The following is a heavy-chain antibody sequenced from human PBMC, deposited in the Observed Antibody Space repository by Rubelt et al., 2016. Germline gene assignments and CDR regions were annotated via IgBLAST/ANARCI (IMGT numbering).Heavy chain of an antibody. D-gene: IGHD3-3*01. J-gene: IGHJ6*02. CDR2: ITTSGSST. V-gene: IGHV3-23*04. CDR3: ASTTIIPFVRYYYYYGLNV. CDR1: GFTFSSYA. Sequence: EVQLVEYGGGLVQPGGSLRLSSAASGFTFSSYAMTWVRQAPGKGLEWVSTITTSGSSTFYADSVKGRFTISRDNSKNTLYLQMNDLRGEDTAVYYCASTTIIPFVRYYYYYGLNVWGQGTTVTVSS.